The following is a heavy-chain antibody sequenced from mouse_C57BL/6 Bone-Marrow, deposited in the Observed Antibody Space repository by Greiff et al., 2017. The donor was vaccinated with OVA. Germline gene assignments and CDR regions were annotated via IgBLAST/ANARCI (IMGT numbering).Heavy chain of an antibody. CDR2: IRLKSDNYAT. CDR1: GFTFSNYW. Sequence: EVQLQESGGGLVQPGGSMKLSCVASGFTFSNYWMNWVRQSPEKGLEWVAQIRLKSDNYATHYAESVKGRFTISRDDSKSSVYLQMNNLRAEDTGIYYCPIYYGNPAWFAYWGQGTLVTVSA. V-gene: IGHV6-3*01. J-gene: IGHJ3*01. CDR3: PIYYGNPAWFAY. D-gene: IGHD2-1*01.